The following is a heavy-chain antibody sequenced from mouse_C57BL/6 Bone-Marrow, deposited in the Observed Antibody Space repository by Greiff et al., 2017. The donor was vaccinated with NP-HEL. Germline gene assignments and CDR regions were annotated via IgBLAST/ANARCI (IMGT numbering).Heavy chain of an antibody. J-gene: IGHJ1*03. V-gene: IGHV6-3*01. CDR1: GFTFSNYW. Sequence: EVKLVESGGGLVQPGGSMKLSCVASGFTFSNYWMNWVRQSPEKGLEWVAQIRLKSDNYATHYAESVKGRFTISRDDSKSSVYLQMNNLRAVDTGIYYCTRYYGSSHWYFDVWGTGTTVTVSS. D-gene: IGHD1-1*01. CDR2: IRLKSDNYAT. CDR3: TRYYGSSHWYFDV.